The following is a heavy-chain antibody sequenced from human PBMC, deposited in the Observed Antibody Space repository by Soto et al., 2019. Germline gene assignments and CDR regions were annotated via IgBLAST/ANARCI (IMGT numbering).Heavy chain of an antibody. CDR2: IYYSGST. Sequence: PSETLSLTCPVSGGSLSRGGYYLSWIRQHPGKGLEWIGYIYYSGSTYYNPSLKSRVTISVDTSKNQFSLKLSSVTAADTAVYYCAREGVRLGYVGSQYYFDYWGQGTLVTVSS. J-gene: IGHJ4*02. D-gene: IGHD3-16*01. CDR1: GGSLSRGGYY. CDR3: AREGVRLGYVGSQYYFDY. V-gene: IGHV4-31*03.